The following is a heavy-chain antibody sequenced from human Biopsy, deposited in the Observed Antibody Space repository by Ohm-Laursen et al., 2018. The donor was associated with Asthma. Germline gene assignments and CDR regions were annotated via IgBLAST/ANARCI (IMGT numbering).Heavy chain of an antibody. D-gene: IGHD4-17*01. CDR1: GGYTGSSDHH. CDR3: ARVVSYGDIYFGVDV. V-gene: IGHV4-30-4*01. CDR2: GFWSGST. J-gene: IGHJ6*02. Sequence: SETLSLTCSGSGGYTGSSDHHWAWIRQAPGKGLEWIGFGFWSGSTHYSRSLERRVSISIDTATNEFSMKLWSVTPADTAVYFCARVVSYGDIYFGVDVWGPGTTVSVS.